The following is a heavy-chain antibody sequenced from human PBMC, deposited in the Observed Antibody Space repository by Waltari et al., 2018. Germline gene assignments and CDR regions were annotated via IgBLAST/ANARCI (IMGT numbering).Heavy chain of an antibody. CDR1: GDSINSGSSC. CDR2: LYYSGNT. CDR3: ARHPHFSSSEGWAFDI. V-gene: IGHV4-39*01. J-gene: IGHJ3*02. D-gene: IGHD6-6*01. Sequence: QLQLQESGPGLVKPSETLSLTCNVSGDSINSGSSCWGWLRQPPGKGLEWIGSLYYSGNTYYPPSLKSRVTISVDTSKNQFSLNLSSVTAADTAVYYCARHPHFSSSEGWAFDIWGQGTLVTVSS.